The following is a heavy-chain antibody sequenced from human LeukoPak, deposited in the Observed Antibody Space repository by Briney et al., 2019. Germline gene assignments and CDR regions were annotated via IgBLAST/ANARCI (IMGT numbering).Heavy chain of an antibody. CDR1: GFTFSSYS. D-gene: IGHD5-18*01. CDR3: ARDYSYGFLN. J-gene: IGHJ4*02. V-gene: IGHV3-48*01. Sequence: GGSLRLSCAASGFTFSSYSMNWVRQAPGRGLEWVSYISGSSRPIYYVDSVKGRFTISRDNAKNSLYLQMNSLRAEDTAVYYCARDYSYGFLNWGQGTLVTVSS. CDR2: ISGSSRPI.